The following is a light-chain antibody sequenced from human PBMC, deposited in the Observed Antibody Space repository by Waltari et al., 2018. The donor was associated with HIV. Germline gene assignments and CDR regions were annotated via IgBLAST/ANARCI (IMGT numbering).Light chain of an antibody. CDR1: SSNIGATFA. V-gene: IGLV1-40*02. J-gene: IGLJ1*01. Sequence: QSVLTQPPSVSGAPGQRVIIPCTGSSSNIGATFALHLYQPLPGTAPKLLIYATSNRPSGVPDRFSGSKSGTSASLAITGLQAEDEAEYYCQSFDSSLNAYVFGPGTTVVVL. CDR2: ATS. CDR3: QSFDSSLNAYV.